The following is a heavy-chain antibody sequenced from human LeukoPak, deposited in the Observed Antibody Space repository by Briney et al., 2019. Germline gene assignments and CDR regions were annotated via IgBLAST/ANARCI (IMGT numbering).Heavy chain of an antibody. CDR2: ICHSGST. J-gene: IGHJ3*02. D-gene: IGHD6-19*01. CDR1: GYSISSDYC. Sequence: SETLSLTCTVSGYSISSDYCWAWIRQPPGKALQWIGSICHSGSTHYNPFLKSRVTISADTSKNQFSLKLSSVTAADTAVYYCARDDLRWLVRGDAFDIWGQGTMVTVSS. CDR3: ARDDLRWLVRGDAFDI. V-gene: IGHV4-38-2*02.